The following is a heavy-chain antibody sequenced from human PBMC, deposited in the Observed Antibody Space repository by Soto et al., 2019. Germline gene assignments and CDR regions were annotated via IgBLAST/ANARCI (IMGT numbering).Heavy chain of an antibody. CDR2: IVPIFGTR. V-gene: IGHV1-69*01. Sequence: QVQLVQSGAEVKKPGSSVKVSCKISGGTFSRYSISWVRQAPGQGLEWMGVIVPIFGTRNYAQKFQDRVTFTTDESATTAHMELSNLRSEDTAVYYCARPYEGGYSSNHHYYYALDVWGQGTAVTVSS. CDR1: GGTFSRYS. CDR3: ARPYEGGYSSNHHYYYALDV. J-gene: IGHJ6*02. D-gene: IGHD3-22*01.